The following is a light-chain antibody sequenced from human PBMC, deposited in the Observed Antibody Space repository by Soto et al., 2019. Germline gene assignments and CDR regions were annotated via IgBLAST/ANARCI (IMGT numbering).Light chain of an antibody. CDR3: QSYGSGLSVV. J-gene: IGLJ2*01. CDR2: ETD. CDR1: DSNIGASYD. Sequence: QAVVTQPPSISGAPGQRVTITCTGSDSNIGASYDVNWYQHLPGAAPNLLIYETDNRPSGVPDRFSASRSGASASLAIDKLQTGDEGDYYCQSYGSGLSVVFGGGTKLTVL. V-gene: IGLV1-40*03.